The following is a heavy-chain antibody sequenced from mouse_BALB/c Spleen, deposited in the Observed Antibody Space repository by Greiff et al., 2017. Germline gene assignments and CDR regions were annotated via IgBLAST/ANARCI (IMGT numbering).Heavy chain of an antibody. CDR2: INPDSSTI. V-gene: IGHV4-1*02. Sequence: EVKLVESGGGLVQPGGSLKLSCAASGFDFSRYWMSWVRQAPGKGLEWIGEINPDSSTINYTPSLKDKFIISRDNAKNTLYLQMSKVRSEDTALYYCARPYGSSPFAYWGQGTLVTVSA. CDR3: ARPYGSSPFAY. J-gene: IGHJ3*01. D-gene: IGHD1-1*01. CDR1: GFDFSRYW.